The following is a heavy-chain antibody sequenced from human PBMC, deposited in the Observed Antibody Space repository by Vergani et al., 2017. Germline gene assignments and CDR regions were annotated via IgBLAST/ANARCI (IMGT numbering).Heavy chain of an antibody. CDR1: GGSISSGGYY. Sequence: QLQLQESGPGLVKPSETLSLTCTVSGGSISSGGYYWSWIRQHPGKGLEWIGYIYYSGSTYYNPSLKSRVTISVDTSKNQFSLKLSSVTAADTAVYYCARDWLSGRPGPYYYYYGMDVWGQGTTVTVSS. CDR3: ARDWLSGRPGPYYYYYGMDV. J-gene: IGHJ6*02. CDR2: IYYSGST. D-gene: IGHD3-16*02. V-gene: IGHV4-31*03.